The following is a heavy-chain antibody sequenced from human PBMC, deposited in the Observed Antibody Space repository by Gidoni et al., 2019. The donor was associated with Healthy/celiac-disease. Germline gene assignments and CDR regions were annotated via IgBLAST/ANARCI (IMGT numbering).Heavy chain of an antibody. CDR1: GFTCSSYA. D-gene: IGHD4-17*01. CDR3: ARENYGDPIGYYGMDV. V-gene: IGHV3-30-3*01. Sequence: QVQLVESGGGVVQPGRSLRLSCAASGFTCSSYAMHWVRQAPGKGLEWVAVISYDGSNKYYADSVKGRFTISRDNSKNTLYLQMNSLRAEDTAVYYCARENYGDPIGYYGMDVWGKGTTVTVSS. CDR2: ISYDGSNK. J-gene: IGHJ6*04.